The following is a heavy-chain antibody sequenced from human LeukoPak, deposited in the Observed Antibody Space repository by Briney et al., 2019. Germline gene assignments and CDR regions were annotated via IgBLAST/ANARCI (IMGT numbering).Heavy chain of an antibody. Sequence: GGSLRLSCAASGFTFSSYSTNWVRQAPGKGLEWVSSISSSSSYIYYADSVKGRFTISRDNAKNSLYLQMNSLRAEDTAVYYCARGQWLQSLFDYWGQGTLVTVSS. J-gene: IGHJ4*02. CDR2: ISSSSSYI. D-gene: IGHD5-24*01. CDR1: GFTFSSYS. V-gene: IGHV3-21*01. CDR3: ARGQWLQSLFDY.